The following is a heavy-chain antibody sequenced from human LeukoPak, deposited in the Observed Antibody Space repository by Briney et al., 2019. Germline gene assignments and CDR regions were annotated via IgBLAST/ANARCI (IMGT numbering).Heavy chain of an antibody. D-gene: IGHD6-19*01. J-gene: IGHJ4*02. CDR1: GGSISSYY. CDR2: IYYSGST. CDR3: ARVRMSEVAGTFEY. Sequence: SETLSLTCTVSGGSISSYYWSWIRQPPGKGLEWIGYIYYSGSTYYNPSLKSRVTISVDTSKNQFSLKLSSVTAADTAVYYCARVRMSEVAGTFEYWGQGTLVTVSS. V-gene: IGHV4-59*12.